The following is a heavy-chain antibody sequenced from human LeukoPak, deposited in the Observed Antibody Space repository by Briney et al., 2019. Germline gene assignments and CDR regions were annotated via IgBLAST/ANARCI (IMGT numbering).Heavy chain of an antibody. J-gene: IGHJ4*02. V-gene: IGHV3-30*02. CDR2: IRYDGSNK. CDR1: GFTFSNYG. CDR3: AKHLWRDLVWFGEGYYFGY. Sequence: GSLRLSCAASGFTFSNYGIHWVRQAPGKGLEWVTFIRYDGSNKYYADSVKGRFTISRDNSQNTLYVKMNSLRAEDTAVYYCAKHLWRDLVWFGEGYYFGYWGQGTLVTVSS. D-gene: IGHD3-10*01.